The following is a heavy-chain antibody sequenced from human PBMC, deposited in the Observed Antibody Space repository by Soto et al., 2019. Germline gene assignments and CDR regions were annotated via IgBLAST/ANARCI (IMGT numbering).Heavy chain of an antibody. D-gene: IGHD3-10*01. CDR2: ISAYNGNT. V-gene: IGHV1-18*01. CDR1: GYTFTSYG. J-gene: IGHJ6*02. Sequence: GASVKVSCKASGYTFTSYGIRWVRQAPGQGLEWMGWISAYNGNTNYAQKLQGRVTMTTDTSTSTAYMELRSLRSDDTAVYYCAREGFGELPPSYYYYGMDVWGQGTTVTVSS. CDR3: AREGFGELPPSYYYYGMDV.